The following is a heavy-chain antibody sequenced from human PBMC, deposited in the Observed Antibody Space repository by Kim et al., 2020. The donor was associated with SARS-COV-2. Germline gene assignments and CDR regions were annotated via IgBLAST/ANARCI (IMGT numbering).Heavy chain of an antibody. D-gene: IGHD4-17*01. Sequence: PSFQGQVTISADKSISTAYLQWSSLKALDTAMYYCARRGHDYGDYSPMDVWGQGTTVTVSS. V-gene: IGHV5-51*01. CDR3: ARRGHDYGDYSPMDV. J-gene: IGHJ6*02.